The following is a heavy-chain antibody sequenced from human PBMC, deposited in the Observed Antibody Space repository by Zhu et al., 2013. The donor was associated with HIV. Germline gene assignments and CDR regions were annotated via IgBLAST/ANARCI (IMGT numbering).Heavy chain of an antibody. V-gene: IGHV1-2*02. CDR2: INPNNAAT. J-gene: IGHJ4*02. CDR3: ARAVSGSYHSPLNY. Sequence: QVQLVQSGAEVKKPGASVKVSCKASGYTFTAYYTHWLRQAPGQGLEWMGWINPNNAATTFAQRFEGRVTMTRDTSITTSYMEISSLRSDDTALYYCARAVSGSYHSPLNYWGQGTLVTVSS. CDR1: GYTFTAYY. D-gene: IGHD3-10*01.